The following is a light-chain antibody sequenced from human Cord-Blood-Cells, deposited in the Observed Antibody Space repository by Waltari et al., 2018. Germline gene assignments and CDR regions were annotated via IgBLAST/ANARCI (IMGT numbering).Light chain of an antibody. V-gene: IGLV2-23*02. CDR3: CSYAGSSTWV. J-gene: IGLJ3*02. CDR1: SSDVGSYTL. CDR2: EVS. Sequence: QSAMTQPASVSGSPVQSITIPSPGTSSDVGSYTLVPWYQQHPGKTPKLMIYEVSKRPSGVSNRFSGSKSGNTASLTISGLQAEDEADYYCCSYAGSSTWVFGGGTKLTVL.